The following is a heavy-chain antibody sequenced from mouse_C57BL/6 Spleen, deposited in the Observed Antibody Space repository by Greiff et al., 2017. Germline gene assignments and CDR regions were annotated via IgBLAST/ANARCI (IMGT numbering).Heavy chain of an antibody. CDR1: GYTFTSYW. D-gene: IGHD1-1*01. CDR2: IDPSDSYT. V-gene: IGHV1-69*01. J-gene: IGHJ3*01. Sequence: LQQPGAELVMPGASVKLSCKASGYTFTSYWMHWVKQRPGQGLEWIGEIDPSDSYTNYNQKFKGKSTLTVDKSSSTAYMQLSSLTSEDSAVYYCARRVTTGGFAYWGQGTLVTVSA. CDR3: ARRVTTGGFAY.